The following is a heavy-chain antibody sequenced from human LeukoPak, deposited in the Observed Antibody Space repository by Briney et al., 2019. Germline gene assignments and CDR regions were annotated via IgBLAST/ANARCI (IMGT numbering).Heavy chain of an antibody. V-gene: IGHV1-8*03. CDR2: MNPNSGNT. Sequence: GASVKVSCKASGGTFSSYAISWVRQAPGQGLEWMGWMNPNSGNTGYAQKFQGRVTITRNTSISTAYMELSSLRSEDTAVYYCARNDYAGSENFQQWGQGTLVTVSS. CDR1: GGTFSSYA. J-gene: IGHJ1*01. D-gene: IGHD4-17*01. CDR3: ARNDYAGSENFQQ.